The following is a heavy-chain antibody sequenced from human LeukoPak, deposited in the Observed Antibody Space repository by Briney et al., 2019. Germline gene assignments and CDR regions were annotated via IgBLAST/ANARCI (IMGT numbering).Heavy chain of an antibody. V-gene: IGHV4-34*01. CDR3: ARGTVGATWVDY. CDR1: GGSFSGYY. Sequence: SETLSLTCAVYGGSFSGYYWSWIRQPPGKGLERIGEINQSGSTNYNPSLKSRVTISVDTSKNQFSLKLSSVTAADTAVYYCARGTVGATWVDYWGQGTLVTVSS. D-gene: IGHD1-26*01. J-gene: IGHJ4*02. CDR2: INQSGST.